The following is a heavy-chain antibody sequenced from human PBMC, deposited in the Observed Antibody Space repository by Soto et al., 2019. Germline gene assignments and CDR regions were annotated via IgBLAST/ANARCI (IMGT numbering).Heavy chain of an antibody. D-gene: IGHD2-15*01. CDR3: ARAGIVVVVAAPDLNWLDP. CDR2: INAGNGNT. CDR1: GYTFTSYA. V-gene: IGHV1-3*01. J-gene: IGHJ5*02. Sequence: VASVKVSCKASGYTFTSYAMHWVRQAPGQRLEWMGWINAGNGNTKYSQKLQGRVTITRDTSASTAYMELSSLRSEDTAVYYCARAGIVVVVAAPDLNWLDPWGQGTLVTVSS.